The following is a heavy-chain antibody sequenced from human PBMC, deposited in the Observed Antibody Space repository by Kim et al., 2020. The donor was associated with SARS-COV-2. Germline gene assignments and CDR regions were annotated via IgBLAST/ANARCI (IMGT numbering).Heavy chain of an antibody. CDR3: ARDQSRIRIVGVVIYDYYVDF. Sequence: GGSLRLSCAASGFTFSSYWMSWVRQAPGKGLEWVANIKQGGSEKYYVDSVKGRFTISRDNAKNSLYLQMNSLRAEDTAVYYCARDQSRIRIVGVVIYDYYVDFGRKGPTAAAS. CDR1: GFTFSSYW. D-gene: IGHD3-3*01. J-gene: IGHJ6*03. V-gene: IGHV3-7*01. CDR2: IKQGGSEK.